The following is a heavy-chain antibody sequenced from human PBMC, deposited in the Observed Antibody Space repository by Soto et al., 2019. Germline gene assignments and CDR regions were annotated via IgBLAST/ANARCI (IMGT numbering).Heavy chain of an antibody. Sequence: QVQLVESGGGVVQPGRSLRLSCAASGFPFTSYGMHWVREGPDKGLEWVAIISYDGSDKYYADSVKGRFTISRDTSKNPLYLHMNSLRPEDTALYYCVGGQYFFDYRGQGTLVIVSS. CDR1: GFPFTSYG. CDR2: ISYDGSDK. V-gene: IGHV3-30*03. D-gene: IGHD3-10*01. CDR3: VGGQYFFDY. J-gene: IGHJ4*02.